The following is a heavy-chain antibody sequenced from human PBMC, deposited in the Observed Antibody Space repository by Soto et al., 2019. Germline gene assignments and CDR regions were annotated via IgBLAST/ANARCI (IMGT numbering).Heavy chain of an antibody. CDR2: ISGGGNDA. J-gene: IGHJ4*02. V-gene: IGHV3-23*01. CDR1: RFTFSSYA. CDR3: ARSLFLASTDTEPFDY. Sequence: GGSLRLSCAASRFTFSSYAMSWGRQAPGKGLEGGSSISGGGNDAYYADSVKGRFTISRDNSQNTLYLQMSSLRADDTAVYYCARSLFLASTDTEPFDYWGQGAPVPVSP. D-gene: IGHD3-3*02.